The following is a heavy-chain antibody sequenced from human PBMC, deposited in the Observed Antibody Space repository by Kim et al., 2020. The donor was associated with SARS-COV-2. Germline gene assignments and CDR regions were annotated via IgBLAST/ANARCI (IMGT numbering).Heavy chain of an antibody. J-gene: IGHJ2*01. CDR3: ATFDDDYWYFDL. V-gene: IGHV1-24*01. D-gene: IGHD3-9*01. Sequence: IEAAKFQGRVTMTEDTSTDTAYMELSSLRSEDTAVYYCATFDDDYWYFDLWGRGTLVAVSS.